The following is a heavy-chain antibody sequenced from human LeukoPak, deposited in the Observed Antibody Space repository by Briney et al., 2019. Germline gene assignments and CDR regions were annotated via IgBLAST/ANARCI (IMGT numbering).Heavy chain of an antibody. J-gene: IGHJ4*02. CDR1: GYTFTGYY. D-gene: IGHD4-11*01. V-gene: IGHV1-18*04. Sequence: ASVKVSCKASGYTFTGYYMHWVRQAPGQGLEWMGWISAYNGNTNYAQKLQGRVTMTTDTSTSTAYMELRSLRSDDTAVYYCAPHGNDYSIDWGQGTLVTVSS. CDR3: APHGNDYSID. CDR2: ISAYNGNT.